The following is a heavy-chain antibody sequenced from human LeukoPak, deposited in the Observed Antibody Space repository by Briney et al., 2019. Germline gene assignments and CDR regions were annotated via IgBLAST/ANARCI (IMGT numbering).Heavy chain of an antibody. D-gene: IGHD3-3*01. J-gene: IGHJ4*02. CDR1: GFSLSTSGVG. CDR2: IYWNDDK. Sequence: ESGPTLVNPTQTLTLTCTFSGFSLSTSGVGVGWIRQPPGKALEWLALIYWNDDKRYSPSLKSRLTITKDTSKNQVVLTMTNIDPVDTATYYCAHTEGYYDLWSGYSYYFDYWGQGTLVTVSS. V-gene: IGHV2-5*01. CDR3: AHTEGYYDLWSGYSYYFDY.